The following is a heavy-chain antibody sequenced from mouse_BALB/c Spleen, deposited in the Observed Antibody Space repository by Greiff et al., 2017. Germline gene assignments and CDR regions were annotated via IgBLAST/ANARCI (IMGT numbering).Heavy chain of an antibody. J-gene: IGHJ4*01. CDR3: ASLGMITTRAMDY. CDR1: GFTFSSYG. CDR2: ISSGGSYT. Sequence: EVKLVESGGDLVKPGGSLKLSCAASGFTFSSYGMSWVRQTPDKRLEWVATISSGGSYTYYPDSVKGRFTISRDNAKNTLYLQMSSLKSEDTAMYYCASLGMITTRAMDYWGQGTSVTVSS. D-gene: IGHD2-4*01. V-gene: IGHV5-6*02.